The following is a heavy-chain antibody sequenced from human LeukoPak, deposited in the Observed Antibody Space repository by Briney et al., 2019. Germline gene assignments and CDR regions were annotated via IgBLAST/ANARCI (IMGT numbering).Heavy chain of an antibody. CDR2: IYDSGST. Sequence: PSETLSLICTVSGRSISSYYWSWIRQPPGKGLAWIGYIYDSGSTNYNPSLKSRVTISVDTSKNQFSLKLSSVTAADTAVYFCACLTTAEAFDIWGQGTMVTVSS. CDR3: ACLTTAEAFDI. D-gene: IGHD3-22*01. CDR1: GRSISSYY. J-gene: IGHJ3*02. V-gene: IGHV4-59*01.